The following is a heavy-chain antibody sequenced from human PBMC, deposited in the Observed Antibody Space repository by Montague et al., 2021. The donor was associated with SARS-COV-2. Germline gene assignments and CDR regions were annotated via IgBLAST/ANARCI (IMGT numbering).Heavy chain of an antibody. D-gene: IGHD3-22*01. CDR2: ISDSGGST. V-gene: IGHV3-23*01. CDR1: GFTFSSYA. J-gene: IGHJ4*02. CDR3: AKGGERITMIVVVITLADFDY. Sequence: SLRFSCAASGFTFSSYAMSWVRQAPGKGLEWVSGISDSGGSTYYADSVKGRFTISRDNSKNTLYLQMNSLRAEDTAVYYCAKGGERITMIVVVITLADFDYWGQGTLVTVSP.